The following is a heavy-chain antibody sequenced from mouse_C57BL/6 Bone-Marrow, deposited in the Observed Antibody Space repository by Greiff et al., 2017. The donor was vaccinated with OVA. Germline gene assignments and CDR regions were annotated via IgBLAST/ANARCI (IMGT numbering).Heavy chain of an antibody. Sequence: ESGPELVKPGASVKISCKASGYAFSSSWMNWVKQRPGKGLEWIGRIYPGDGDTNYNGKFKGKATLTADKSSSTAYMQLSSLTSEDSAVYFCARGVDYDWFAYWGQGTLVTVSA. D-gene: IGHD2-4*01. J-gene: IGHJ3*01. CDR3: ARGVDYDWFAY. CDR2: IYPGDGDT. CDR1: GYAFSSSW. V-gene: IGHV1-82*01.